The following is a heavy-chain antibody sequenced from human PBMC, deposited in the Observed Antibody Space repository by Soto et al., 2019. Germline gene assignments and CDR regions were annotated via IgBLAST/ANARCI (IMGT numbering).Heavy chain of an antibody. Sequence: QVQLQESGPGLVKPSQTLSLTCTVSGGSISSGDYYWSWIRQPPGKGLEWIGYIYYSGSTYYNPSLKSRGTISVDTSKNHFALKLSSVTAADTAVYYCAKWESGGRAFDIWGQGTMVTVSS. J-gene: IGHJ3*02. CDR1: GGSISSGDYY. D-gene: IGHD2-15*01. CDR3: AKWESGGRAFDI. CDR2: IYYSGST. V-gene: IGHV4-30-4*01.